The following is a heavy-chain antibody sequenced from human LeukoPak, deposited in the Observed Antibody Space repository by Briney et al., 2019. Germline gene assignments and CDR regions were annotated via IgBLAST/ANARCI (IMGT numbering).Heavy chain of an antibody. CDR3: ARDNSSGFSPWFDP. V-gene: IGHV1-2*02. D-gene: IGHD6-19*01. J-gene: IGHJ5*02. Sequence: GGSVRVSCKASGYTFTGYYMHWVRQAPGQGLEWMGWINPNSGGTNYAQKFQGRVTMTRDTSISTAYMELSRLRSDDTAVYYCARDNSSGFSPWFDPWGQGTLVTVSS. CDR2: INPNSGGT. CDR1: GYTFTGYY.